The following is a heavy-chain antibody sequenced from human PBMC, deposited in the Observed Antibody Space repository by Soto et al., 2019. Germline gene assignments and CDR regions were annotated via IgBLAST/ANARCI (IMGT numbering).Heavy chain of an antibody. D-gene: IGHD6-13*01. CDR2: IYYSGST. CDR3: ARQDGSSWLYTTHNWFDP. V-gene: IGHV4-39*01. J-gene: IGHJ5*02. Sequence: SETLSLTCTVSGGSISSSSYYWGWIRQPPGKGLEWIGSIYYSGSTYYNPSLKSRVTISVDTSKNQFSLKLSSVTAADTAVYYCARQDGSSWLYTTHNWFDPWGQGTLVTVSS. CDR1: GGSISSSSYY.